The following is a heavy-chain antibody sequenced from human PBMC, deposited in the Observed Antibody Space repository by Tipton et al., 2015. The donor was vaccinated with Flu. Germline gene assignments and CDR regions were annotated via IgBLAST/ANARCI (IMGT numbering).Heavy chain of an antibody. CDR2: ISWNSGRI. CDR1: GFTFDDYA. Sequence: SLRLSCAASGFTFDDYAMYWVRQGPGKGLEWVSGISWNSGRIVYADSVKGRFTVSRDNARNSLYLQMNSLRADDTAVYYCARDHPPSITVLGEITDYFGMAVWGQGTTVTVSS. J-gene: IGHJ6*02. V-gene: IGHV3-9*01. D-gene: IGHD3-3*01. CDR3: ARDHPPSITVLGEITDYFGMAV.